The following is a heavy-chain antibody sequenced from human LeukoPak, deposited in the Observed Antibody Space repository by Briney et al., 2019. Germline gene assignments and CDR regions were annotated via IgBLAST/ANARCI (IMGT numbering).Heavy chain of an antibody. V-gene: IGHV3-7*03. J-gene: IGHJ5*01. CDR2: IKQEGREE. D-gene: IGHD3-10*01. Sequence: GGSLRLSCVASEFIFSDYWVSWVRQAPGKGLEWVANIKQEGREEKYVGSVKGRLAISRDDAKSTLYLQMDSLSGDDTAVYYCARDNGGWFDSWGRGTLVTVSS. CDR1: EFIFSDYW. CDR3: ARDNGGWFDS.